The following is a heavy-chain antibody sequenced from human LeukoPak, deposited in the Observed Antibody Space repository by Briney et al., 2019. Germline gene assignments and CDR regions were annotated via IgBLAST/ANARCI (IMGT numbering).Heavy chain of an antibody. CDR2: IYYSGST. V-gene: IGHV4-39*01. CDR1: GGSINSRSDY. D-gene: IGHD2/OR15-2a*01. CDR3: ARHRVYDPYYFDY. J-gene: IGHJ4*02. Sequence: SETLSLTCTVSGGSINSRSDYWGWIRQPPGKGLEWIGSIYYSGSTHYNPSLKSRVTMSIDTSKNQFSLRLSSVTAADTAVYYCARHRVYDPYYFDYWGQGTLVTVSS.